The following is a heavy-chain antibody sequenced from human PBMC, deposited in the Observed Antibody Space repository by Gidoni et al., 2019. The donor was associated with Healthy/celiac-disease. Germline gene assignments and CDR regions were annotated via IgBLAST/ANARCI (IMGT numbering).Heavy chain of an antibody. CDR3: AKLPAARDGSSYYFDY. Sequence: EVQLLESGGGLVQPGGSLRLSCAASGFTFSSYAMSWVRQAPGKGLEWVSAISGSGGSTYYADSVKGRFTISRDNSKNTLYLQMNSLRAEDTAVYYCAKLPAARDGSSYYFDYWGQGTLVTVSS. D-gene: IGHD2-2*01. J-gene: IGHJ4*02. V-gene: IGHV3-23*01. CDR1: GFTFSSYA. CDR2: ISGSGGST.